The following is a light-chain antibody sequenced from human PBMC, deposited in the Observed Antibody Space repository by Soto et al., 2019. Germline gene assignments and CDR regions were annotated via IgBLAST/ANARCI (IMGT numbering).Light chain of an antibody. CDR2: GNS. CDR3: HSYDSSLSGSFV. CDR1: SSNIGAGYD. J-gene: IGLJ2*01. V-gene: IGLV1-40*01. Sequence: QSVLTQPPSVSGAPGQRVTISCTGSSSNIGAGYDVHWYQQLPGTAPKLLIYGNSNRPSGVPDRFSGSKSGTSASLAITGLQAEDEADYYCHSYDSSLSGSFVFGGGTKLTVL.